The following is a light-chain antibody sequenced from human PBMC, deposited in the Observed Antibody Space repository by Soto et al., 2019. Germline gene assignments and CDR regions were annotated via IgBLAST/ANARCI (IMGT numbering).Light chain of an antibody. V-gene: IGKV1-27*01. CDR2: DAS. Sequence: DIQMTQSPSSLSAAVGDRVTITCRASQDIRNYIAWYQQKPGQVPNLLIYDASTLQPGVPSRFSGSGSGTNFTLTISSLQPEDIATYYCQKYNGVPLTIGGGTKVEIK. J-gene: IGKJ4*01. CDR3: QKYNGVPLT. CDR1: QDIRNY.